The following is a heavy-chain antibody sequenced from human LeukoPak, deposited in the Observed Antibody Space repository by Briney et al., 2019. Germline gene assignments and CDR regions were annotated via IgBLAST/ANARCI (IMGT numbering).Heavy chain of an antibody. V-gene: IGHV1-69*13. CDR1: GGTFSSYA. D-gene: IGHD3-10*01. J-gene: IGHJ4*02. CDR3: AREPSGAHFDY. CDR2: IIPIFGTA. Sequence: SVKVSCKASGGTFSSYATSWARQAPGQGLEWMGGIIPIFGTANYAQKFQGRVTITADESTSTAYMELSSLRSEDTAVYYCAREPSGAHFDYWGQGTLVTVSS.